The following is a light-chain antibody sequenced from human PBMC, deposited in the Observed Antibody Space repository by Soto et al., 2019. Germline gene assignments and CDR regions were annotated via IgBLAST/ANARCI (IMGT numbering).Light chain of an antibody. Sequence: NFMLTQPHSVSESPGKTVTISCTRSSGSIASNYVQWYQQRPGSAPTTVIYEDNQTPSGVPDRFSGSIDSSSNSASLTISGLKTEDEADSYCQSYNSSNVVFGGGTKLTVL. V-gene: IGLV6-57*03. CDR3: QSYNSSNVV. J-gene: IGLJ2*01. CDR2: EDN. CDR1: SGSIASNY.